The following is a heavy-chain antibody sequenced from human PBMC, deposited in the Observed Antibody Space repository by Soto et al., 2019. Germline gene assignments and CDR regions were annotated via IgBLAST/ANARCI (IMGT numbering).Heavy chain of an antibody. V-gene: IGHV3-33*01. CDR1: GFTFSSYG. D-gene: IGHD3-22*01. CDR3: ARDDYDSSGYYYVDY. J-gene: IGHJ4*02. CDR2: IWYDGSNK. Sequence: QVQLVESGGGVVQPGRSLRLSCAASGFTFSSYGMHWVRQAPGKGLEWVAVIWYDGSNKYYADSLKGRFTISRDNSKKTLYLQVNGLRAEDTAVYFCARDDYDSSGYYYVDYWGQGTLVTVSS.